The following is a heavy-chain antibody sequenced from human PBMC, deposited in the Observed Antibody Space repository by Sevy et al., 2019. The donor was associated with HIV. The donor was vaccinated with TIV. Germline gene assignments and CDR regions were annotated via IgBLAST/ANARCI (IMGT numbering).Heavy chain of an antibody. V-gene: IGHV3-21*01. Sequence: GGSLRLSCAASGFTFSSYAMHWVRQAPGKGLEWVSSISSSSSYIYYADSVKGRFTISRDNAKNSLYLQMNSLRAEDTAVYYCASGPTYGSGTYWGQGTLVTVSS. J-gene: IGHJ4*02. D-gene: IGHD3-10*01. CDR3: ASGPTYGSGTY. CDR1: GFTFSSYA. CDR2: ISSSSSYI.